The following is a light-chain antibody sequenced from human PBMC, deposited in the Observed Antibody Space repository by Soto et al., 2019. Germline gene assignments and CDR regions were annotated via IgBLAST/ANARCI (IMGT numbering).Light chain of an antibody. CDR2: DNN. J-gene: IGLJ2*01. CDR1: SSNIGNNY. V-gene: IGLV1-51*01. Sequence: QSVLTQSPSVSAAPGQTVTISCSGSSSNIGNNYVSWYQQLPGTAPKLLINDNNKRPSGIPDRFSGSKSGTSGTLDITGLQTGDEADYYCATWDGSRPGEVFGGGTKVTVL. CDR3: ATWDGSRPGEV.